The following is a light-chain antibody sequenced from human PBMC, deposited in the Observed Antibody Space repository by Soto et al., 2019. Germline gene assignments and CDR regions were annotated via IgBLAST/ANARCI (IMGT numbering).Light chain of an antibody. V-gene: IGKV3-15*01. Sequence: EIVMTQYPAALSVSPGERATLSCRASESISSKLVWYQHKSGQAPRLLIYAASTRATGVPARFSGSGSGTEFTLTISSLQSEDCAVYDCQQSSNWPLTFGGGTKVEIK. CDR1: ESISSK. CDR3: QQSSNWPLT. J-gene: IGKJ4*01. CDR2: AAS.